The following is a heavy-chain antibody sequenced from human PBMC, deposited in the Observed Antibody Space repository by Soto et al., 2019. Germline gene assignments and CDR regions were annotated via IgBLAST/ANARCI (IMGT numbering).Heavy chain of an antibody. V-gene: IGHV3-48*01. CDR2: IISSSSTI. Sequence: GGSLRLSCAASGFTFSSYSMNWVRQAPGKGLEWVSYIISSSSTIYYADSVKGRFTISRDNAKNSLYLQMNSLRAEETAVYYCAREIYDSSGYYAPFDYWGQGT. D-gene: IGHD3-22*01. J-gene: IGHJ4*02. CDR1: GFTFSSYS. CDR3: AREIYDSSGYYAPFDY.